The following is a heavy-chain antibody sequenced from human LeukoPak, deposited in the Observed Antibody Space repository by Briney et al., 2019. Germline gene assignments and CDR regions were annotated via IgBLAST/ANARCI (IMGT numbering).Heavy chain of an antibody. CDR3: ARMTGTGSFDI. J-gene: IGHJ3*02. CDR1: GFTFSIYG. Sequence: GGSLRLSCAASGFTFSIYGMGWVRQAPGKGLEWVSSISDNGGNTYYADSAKGRFTISRDNSKNTLYLQMTSLRAEDTAVYYCARMTGTGSFDIWGQGTMVTVSS. CDR2: ISDNGGNT. D-gene: IGHD3-9*01. V-gene: IGHV3-23*01.